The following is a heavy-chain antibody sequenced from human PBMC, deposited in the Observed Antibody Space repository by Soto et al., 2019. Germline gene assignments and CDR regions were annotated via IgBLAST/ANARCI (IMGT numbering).Heavy chain of an antibody. CDR2: IYPGDSDT. V-gene: IGHV5-51*01. CDR3: AILPQFLWFGALTSRAYYFKY. CDR1: RYSFSTYW. D-gene: IGHD3-10*01. J-gene: IGHJ4*02. Sequence: GESLKMSCTGPRYSFSTYWIAWVLHMPGKGLELMGIIYPGDSDTRYNPSFQGQVTISAYTSTKTAYLQWSSLKASDTAIYFCAILPQFLWFGALTSRAYYFKYWGPGTLVTVSS.